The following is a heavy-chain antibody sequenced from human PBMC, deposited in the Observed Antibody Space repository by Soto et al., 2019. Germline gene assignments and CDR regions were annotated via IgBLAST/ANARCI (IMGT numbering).Heavy chain of an antibody. CDR2: IWYDGSNK. D-gene: IGHD3-22*01. CDR3: ARDRHYYDSIDY. V-gene: IGHV3-33*01. J-gene: IGHJ4*02. CDR1: GFTFSSYG. Sequence: GGSLRLSCAASGFTFSSYGMHWVRQAPGKGLEWVAVIWYDGSNKYYADSVKGRFTISRDNSKNTLYLQMNSLRAEDTAVYYCARDRHYYDSIDYWGQGTLVTVSS.